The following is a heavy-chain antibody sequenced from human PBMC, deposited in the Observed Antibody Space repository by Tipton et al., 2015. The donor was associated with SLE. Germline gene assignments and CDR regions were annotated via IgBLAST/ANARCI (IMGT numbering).Heavy chain of an antibody. D-gene: IGHD3-3*01. J-gene: IGHJ6*03. CDR1: GGSISSYC. V-gene: IGHV4-4*07. Sequence: TLSLTCTVSGGSISSYCWSWIRQPAGKGLEWIGRIYTSGSTNYNPSLKSRVTMSVDTSKNQFSLKLSSVTAADTAVYYRAREAGVVINYYYMDVWGKGTTVTVSS. CDR3: AREAGVVINYYYMDV. CDR2: IYTSGST.